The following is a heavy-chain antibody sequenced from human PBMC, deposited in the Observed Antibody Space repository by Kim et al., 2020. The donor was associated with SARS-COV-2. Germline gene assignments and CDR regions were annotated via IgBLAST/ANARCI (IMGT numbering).Heavy chain of an antibody. Sequence: DSVKGRFTISRDSSKNTLYLQMNSLRAEDTAVYYCAKGGYYYDSSGYFPYWGQGTLVTVSS. V-gene: IGHV3-30*02. D-gene: IGHD3-22*01. J-gene: IGHJ4*02. CDR3: AKGGYYYDSSGYFPY.